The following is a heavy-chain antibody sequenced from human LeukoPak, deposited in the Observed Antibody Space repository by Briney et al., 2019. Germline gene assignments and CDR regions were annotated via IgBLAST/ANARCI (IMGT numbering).Heavy chain of an antibody. CDR1: GFTFSSYS. Sequence: GGSLRLSCAASGFTFSSYSMNWVRQAPGKGLEWVSSISSSSSYIYYGDSMKGRFTISRDNAKNSLYLQMNSLRAEDTAVYYCARESQDWKAPLDYWGQGTLVTVSS. CDR3: ARESQDWKAPLDY. J-gene: IGHJ4*02. V-gene: IGHV3-21*01. CDR2: ISSSSSYI. D-gene: IGHD1-1*01.